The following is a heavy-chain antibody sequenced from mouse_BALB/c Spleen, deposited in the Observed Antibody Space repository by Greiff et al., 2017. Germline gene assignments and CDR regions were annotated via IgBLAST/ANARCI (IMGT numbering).Heavy chain of an antibody. D-gene: IGHD1-1*01. CDR1: GFTFSSYG. CDR3: AREDFYYGSSYYAMDY. Sequence: EVKVVESGGDLVKPGGSLKLSCAASGFTFSSYGMSWVRQTPDKRLEWVATISSGGSYTYYPDSVKGRFTISRDNAKNTLYLQMSSLKSEDTAMYYCAREDFYYGSSYYAMDYWGQGTSVTVSS. CDR2: ISSGGSYT. V-gene: IGHV5-6*01. J-gene: IGHJ4*01.